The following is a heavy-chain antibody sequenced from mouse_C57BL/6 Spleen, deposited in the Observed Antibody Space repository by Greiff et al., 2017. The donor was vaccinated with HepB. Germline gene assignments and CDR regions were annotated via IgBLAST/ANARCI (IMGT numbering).Heavy chain of an antibody. CDR3: ARSGTGTWAY. V-gene: IGHV1-26*01. CDR1: GYTFTDYY. J-gene: IGHJ3*01. Sequence: VQLQQSGPELVKPGASVKISCKASGYTFTDYYMNWVKQSHGKSLEWIGDINPNNGGTSYNQKFKGKATLTVDKSSSTAYMELRSLTSEDSAVYYCARSGTGTWAYWGQGTLVTVSA. D-gene: IGHD4-1*01. CDR2: INPNNGGT.